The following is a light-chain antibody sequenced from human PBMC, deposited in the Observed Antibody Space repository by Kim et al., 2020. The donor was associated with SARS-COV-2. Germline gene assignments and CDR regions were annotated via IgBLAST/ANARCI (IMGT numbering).Light chain of an antibody. J-gene: IGLJ3*02. Sequence: QSFTLSCTGTTSDVGNYMFVSWCQQHQGKAPKLLIYDVSERPSGISARFSGSKSGNTASLTISGLQAEDEADYYCSSHITSSTTWVFGGGTKLTVL. CDR1: TSDVGNYMF. V-gene: IGLV2-14*04. CDR2: DVS. CDR3: SSHITSSTTWV.